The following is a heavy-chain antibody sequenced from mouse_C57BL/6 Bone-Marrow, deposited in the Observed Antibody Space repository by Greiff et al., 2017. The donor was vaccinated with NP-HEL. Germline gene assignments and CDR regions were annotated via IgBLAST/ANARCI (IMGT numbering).Heavy chain of an antibody. CDR2: IDPETGGT. V-gene: IGHV1-15*01. CDR1: GYTFTDYE. J-gene: IGHJ4*01. D-gene: IGHD1-1*02. CDR3: TYGNYAMDY. Sequence: LVESGAELVRPGASVTLSCKASGYTFTDYEMHWVKQTPVHGLEWIGAIDPETGGTAYNQKFRGKAILTADKSSSTAYMELRSLTSEDSAVYYCTYGNYAMDYWGQGTSVTVSS.